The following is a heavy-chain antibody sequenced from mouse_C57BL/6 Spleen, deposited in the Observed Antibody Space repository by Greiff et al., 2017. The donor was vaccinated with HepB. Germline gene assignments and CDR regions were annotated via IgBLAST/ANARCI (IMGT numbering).Heavy chain of an antibody. Sequence: QLKESGAELVRPGASVTLSCKASGYTFTDYEMHWVKQTPVHGLEWIGAIDPETGGTAYNQKFKGKAILTADKSSSTAYMELRSLTSEDSAVYYCTRDPWFAYWGQGTLVTVSA. V-gene: IGHV1-15*01. J-gene: IGHJ3*01. CDR3: TRDPWFAY. CDR1: GYTFTDYE. CDR2: IDPETGGT.